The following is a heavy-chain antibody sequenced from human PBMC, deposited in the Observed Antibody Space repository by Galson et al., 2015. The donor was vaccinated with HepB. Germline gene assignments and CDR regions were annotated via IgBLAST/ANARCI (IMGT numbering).Heavy chain of an antibody. J-gene: IGHJ4*02. CDR3: ARLADYYDTSDY. V-gene: IGHV1-2*02. Sequence: SVKVSCKASGYTFTGYYMHWVRQAPGQGLEWMGWINPKNGDTNYAQKFQGRVTITRDTSINTAYMDLTRLTSDDTAVCYCARLADYYDTSDYWGQGTLVTVSS. CDR1: GYTFTGYY. CDR2: INPKNGDT. D-gene: IGHD3-22*01.